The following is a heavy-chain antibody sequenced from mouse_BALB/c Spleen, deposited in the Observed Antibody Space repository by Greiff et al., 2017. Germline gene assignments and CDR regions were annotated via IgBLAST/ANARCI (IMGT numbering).Heavy chain of an antibody. CDR3: ARNYYGSSYEGWFAY. Sequence: QVQLKESGPGLVQPSQSLSITCTVSGFSLTSYGVHWVRQSPGKGLEWLGVIWSGGSTDYNAAFISRLSISKDNSKSQVFFKMNSLQANDTAIYYCARNYYGSSYEGWFAYWGQGTLVTVSA. J-gene: IGHJ3*01. V-gene: IGHV2-2*02. D-gene: IGHD1-1*01. CDR1: GFSLTSYG. CDR2: IWSGGST.